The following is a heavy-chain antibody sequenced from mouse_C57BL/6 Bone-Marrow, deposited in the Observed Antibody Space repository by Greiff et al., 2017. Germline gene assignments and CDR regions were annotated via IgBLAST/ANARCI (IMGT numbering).Heavy chain of an antibody. CDR3: AREDGYYAMDY. CDR1: GYTFTSYW. J-gene: IGHJ4*01. D-gene: IGHD2-3*01. V-gene: IGHV1-69*01. Sequence: QVQLQQPGAELVMPGASVKLSCKASGYTFTSYWMPWVKQRPGQGLEWIGEIDPSDSYTNYNQKFKGKSTLTVDKSSSTAYMQLSSLTSEDSAVYYCAREDGYYAMDYWGQGTSVTVSS. CDR2: IDPSDSYT.